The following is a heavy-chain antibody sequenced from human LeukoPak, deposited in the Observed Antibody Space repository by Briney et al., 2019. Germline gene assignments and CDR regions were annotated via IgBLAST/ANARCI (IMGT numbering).Heavy chain of an antibody. CDR3: AGYSSSSFDY. CDR2: IYTSGST. V-gene: IGHV4-61*02. J-gene: IGHJ4*02. Sequence: SETLSLTCTVSGGSISSGSYYWSWIRQPAGKGLEWIGRIYTSGSTNYNPSLKSRVTISVDTSKNQFSLKLSSVTAADTAVYYCAGYSSSSFDYWGQGTLVAVSS. CDR1: GGSISSGSYY. D-gene: IGHD6-6*01.